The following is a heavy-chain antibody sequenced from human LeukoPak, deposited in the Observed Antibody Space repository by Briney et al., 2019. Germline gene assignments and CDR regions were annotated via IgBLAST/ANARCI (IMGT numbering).Heavy chain of an antibody. J-gene: IGHJ6*03. D-gene: IGHD4-17*01. V-gene: IGHV4-39*07. CDR3: AREAGGQYGHYYYYMDV. Sequence: SETLSLTCTVSGGSFGSRTNHWGRIRQPPGKGLEWIGSIYYSGSTYYNPSLKSRVTISVDTSKNQFSLKLSSVTAADTAVYYCAREAGGQYGHYYYYMDVWGKGTTVTVSS. CDR2: IYYSGST. CDR1: GGSFGSRTNH.